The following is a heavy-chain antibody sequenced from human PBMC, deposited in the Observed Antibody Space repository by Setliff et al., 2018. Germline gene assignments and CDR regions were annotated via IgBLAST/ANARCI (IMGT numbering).Heavy chain of an antibody. CDR2: IYYSGST. V-gene: IGHV4-61*01. CDR3: ARADSSGYYPYFDY. J-gene: IGHJ4*02. D-gene: IGHD3-22*01. CDR1: GGSVSSGSYY. Sequence: SETLSLTCTVSGGSVSSGSYYWSWIRQPPGKGLEWIGYIYYSGSTNYNPSLESRVTISVDTSKNQFSLKLSSVTAADTAVYYCARADSSGYYPYFDYWGQGTLVTVSS.